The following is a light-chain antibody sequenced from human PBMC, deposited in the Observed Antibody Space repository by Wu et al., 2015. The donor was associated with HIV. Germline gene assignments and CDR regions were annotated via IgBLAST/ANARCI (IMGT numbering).Light chain of an antibody. Sequence: EIVMTQSPATLSVSPGERATLSCRASQSVSSYLAWYQQKPGQAPRLLIYGASSRATGIPARFSGSGSGTEFTLTISSLQSEDFAVYYCQQYNIWPLTFGGGTKGGD. CDR3: QQYNIWPLT. J-gene: IGKJ4*01. CDR1: QSVSSY. CDR2: GAS. V-gene: IGKV3-15*01.